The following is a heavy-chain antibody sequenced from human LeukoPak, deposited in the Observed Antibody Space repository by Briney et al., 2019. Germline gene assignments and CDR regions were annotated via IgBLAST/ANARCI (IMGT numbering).Heavy chain of an antibody. CDR2: ITGSGAYI. J-gene: IGHJ5*02. CDR3: ARSVVPAGAWFDP. V-gene: IGHV3-21*01. CDR1: EFTFSTNV. Sequence: GGSLRLSCAASEFTFSTNVMNWVRQAPGKGLEWVSSITGSGAYIYYADSVRGRFTISRDNANNSLYLQMNSLRVEDTAIYYCARSVVPAGAWFDPWGQGILVTVSS. D-gene: IGHD2-2*01.